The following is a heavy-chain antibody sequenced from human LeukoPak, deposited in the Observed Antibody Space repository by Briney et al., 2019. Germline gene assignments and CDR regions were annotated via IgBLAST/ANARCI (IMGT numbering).Heavy chain of an antibody. J-gene: IGHJ4*02. CDR1: GYTFTSYG. Sequence: ASVKVSCKASGYTFTSYGISWVRQAPGQGLEWMGWISAYNGNTNYAQKLQGRVTMTTDTSTSTAYMELRSLRSDDTAVYHCARDGLEWLDPYYFDYWGQGTLVTVSS. D-gene: IGHD6-19*01. CDR3: ARDGLEWLDPYYFDY. CDR2: ISAYNGNT. V-gene: IGHV1-18*01.